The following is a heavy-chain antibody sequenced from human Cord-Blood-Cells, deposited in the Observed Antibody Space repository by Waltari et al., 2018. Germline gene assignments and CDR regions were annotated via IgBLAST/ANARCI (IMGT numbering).Heavy chain of an antibody. J-gene: IGHJ4*02. V-gene: IGHV1-2*02. CDR1: GYTFTGYY. CDR3: AREMDIVATGELFDY. CDR2: INPNSGVT. D-gene: IGHD5-12*01. Sequence: QVQLVQSGAEVKKPGASVKVSCKASGYTFTGYYMHWVRQAPGQGLEGMGWINPNSGVTNYAQKFQGRVTITRDTSISTAYMGLSRLRADDTAVYYCAREMDIVATGELFDYWGQGTLVTVSS.